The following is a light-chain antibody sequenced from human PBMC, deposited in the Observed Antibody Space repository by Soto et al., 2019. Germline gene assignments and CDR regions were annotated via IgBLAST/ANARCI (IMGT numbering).Light chain of an antibody. J-gene: IGKJ5*01. CDR2: AAS. Sequence: DIQMTQSPSSLPASVGDRVTITCRASQSISTYVNWYQQKPGKAPKLLIYAASSLQSGVPSRFSGSGSGTDFTLTISSLQPEDFATYYCQQSYSTPPITFGQGTRLEIK. V-gene: IGKV1-39*01. CDR1: QSISTY. CDR3: QQSYSTPPIT.